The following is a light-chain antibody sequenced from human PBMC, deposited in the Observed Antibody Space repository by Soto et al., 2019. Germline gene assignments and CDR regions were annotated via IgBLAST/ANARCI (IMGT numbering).Light chain of an antibody. CDR2: DVS. Sequence: QSALTQPASVSGSPGQSITISCTGTSSDVGGYNYVSWYQQHPGKAPKLMIYDVSNRPSGVSNRFSCSKSGNTASLTISGLQDDDEADYYCSSYTSSSVVFGGGTKVTVL. V-gene: IGLV2-14*01. J-gene: IGLJ2*01. CDR3: SSYTSSSVV. CDR1: SSDVGGYNY.